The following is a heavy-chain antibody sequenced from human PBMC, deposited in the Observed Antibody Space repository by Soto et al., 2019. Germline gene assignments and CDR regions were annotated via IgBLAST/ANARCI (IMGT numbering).Heavy chain of an antibody. J-gene: IGHJ4*02. CDR2: MSASGNGK. D-gene: IGHD1-26*01. CDR3: AKDRLAGGTDY. Sequence: EVQLLDSGGDLVQPGGSLTLSCAASGFTFTNYPMGWVRQAPGKGLEWVSLMSASGNGKYYADSVKGRFTISRDNSRNTLYLQMNSLRGEDTALYYCAKDRLAGGTDYWGQGTLVTVSS. CDR1: GFTFTNYP. V-gene: IGHV3-23*01.